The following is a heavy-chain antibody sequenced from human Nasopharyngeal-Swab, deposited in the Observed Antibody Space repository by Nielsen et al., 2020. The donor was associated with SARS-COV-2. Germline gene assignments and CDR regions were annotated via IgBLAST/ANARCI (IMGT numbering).Heavy chain of an antibody. D-gene: IGHD1-1*01. Sequence: WIRQPPGKGLEWVANINTDESEKHYLDSVKGRFTISRDNAKNSLYLQMYSLSAEDSAVYYCTTGTTGNPTYYYYYGMDVWGQGTTVTVSS. CDR3: TTGTTGNPTYYYYYGMDV. J-gene: IGHJ6*02. CDR2: INTDESEK. V-gene: IGHV3-7*03.